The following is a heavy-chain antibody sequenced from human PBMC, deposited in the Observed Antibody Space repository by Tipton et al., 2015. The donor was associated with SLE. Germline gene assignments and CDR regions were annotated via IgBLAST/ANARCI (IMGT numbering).Heavy chain of an antibody. Sequence: SLRLSCAASGFTFKTSWMSWVRQAPGKGLEWVATIKEDGSEKYYVDSVKGRFTISRDNAKNSLFLQMDSLRADDTAVYYCAKEGWWGQGTLVTVSS. CDR3: AKEGW. J-gene: IGHJ4*02. D-gene: IGHD2-15*01. CDR1: GFTFKTSW. V-gene: IGHV3-7*01. CDR2: IKEDGSEK.